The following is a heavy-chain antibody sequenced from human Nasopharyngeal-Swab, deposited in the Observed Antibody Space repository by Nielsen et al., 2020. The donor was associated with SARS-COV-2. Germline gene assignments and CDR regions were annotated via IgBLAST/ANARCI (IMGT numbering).Heavy chain of an antibody. Sequence: GESLKISCEVSGFTFGNYAMSWVRQAPGKGLEWVSAISGSGATTYYADSVKGRFTISRDNSKNTLYLQMNSLRAEDTAVYYCAKRESTAIAYYFDYWGQGTLVTVSS. CDR1: GFTFGNYA. V-gene: IGHV3-23*01. J-gene: IGHJ4*02. D-gene: IGHD2-21*01. CDR3: AKRESTAIAYYFDY. CDR2: ISGSGATT.